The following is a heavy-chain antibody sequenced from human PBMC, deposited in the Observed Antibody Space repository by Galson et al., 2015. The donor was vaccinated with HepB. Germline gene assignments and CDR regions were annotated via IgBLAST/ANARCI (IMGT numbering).Heavy chain of an antibody. CDR2: IDWDDDK. D-gene: IGHD3-10*01. CDR3: ARISLGRGSGSSAEDAFDI. Sequence: PALVKPTQTLTLTCTFSGFSLSTSGMCVSWIRQPPGKALEWLALIDWDDDKYYSTSLKTRLTISKDTSKNQVVLTMTNMDPVDTATYYCARISLGRGSGSSAEDAFDIWGQGTMVTVSS. V-gene: IGHV2-70*01. CDR1: GFSLSTSGMC. J-gene: IGHJ3*02.